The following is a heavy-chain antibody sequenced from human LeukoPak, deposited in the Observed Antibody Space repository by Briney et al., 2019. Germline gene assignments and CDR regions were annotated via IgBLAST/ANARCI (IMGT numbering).Heavy chain of an antibody. CDR3: AKDNSYGNFDY. V-gene: IGHV3-23*01. Sequence: GGSLRLSCAASGFTLNIYVMSWVRQAPGKGLEWVSAISGSGGNTYYADSVKGRFTVSRGNSNNTLYLQMNSLRAEDTAVYYCAKDNSYGNFDYWGQGTLVTVSS. CDR2: ISGSGGNT. D-gene: IGHD5-18*01. CDR1: GFTLNIYV. J-gene: IGHJ4*02.